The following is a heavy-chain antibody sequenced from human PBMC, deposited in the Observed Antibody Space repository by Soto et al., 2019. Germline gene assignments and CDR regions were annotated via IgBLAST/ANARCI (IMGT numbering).Heavy chain of an antibody. CDR1: GYFFTSYY. D-gene: IGHD3-10*01. CDR3: AREVTYGGGSFSLGL. J-gene: IGHJ4*02. V-gene: IGHV1-2*02. Sequence: ASVKVSCKXSGYFFTSYYIHWVRQAPGQGLEWMGWINPNNGGTSSAQKFQGRVTMTSDTSINTAYMEITSLRSDDTALYYCAREVTYGGGSFSLGLWGQGTLVTVSS. CDR2: INPNNGGT.